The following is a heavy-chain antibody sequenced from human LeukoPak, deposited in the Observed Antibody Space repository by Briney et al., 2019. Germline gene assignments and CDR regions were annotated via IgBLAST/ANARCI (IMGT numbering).Heavy chain of an antibody. J-gene: IGHJ3*02. V-gene: IGHV4-34*01. CDR2: INHSGST. CDR3: AKSNGYGLVDI. Sequence: SETLSLTCAVYGGSFSGYYWSWLRQPPGKGLEWIGEINHSGSTNYNPSLKSRVTISVDTSRNQFSLKLTSVTAADTAVYYCAKSNGYGLVDIWGQGTMVTVSS. CDR1: GGSFSGYY. D-gene: IGHD3-10*01.